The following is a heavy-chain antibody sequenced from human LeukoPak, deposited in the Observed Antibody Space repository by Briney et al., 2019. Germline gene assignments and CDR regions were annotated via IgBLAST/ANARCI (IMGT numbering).Heavy chain of an antibody. CDR2: ISYDGSNK. D-gene: IGHD6-13*01. V-gene: IGHV3-30-3*01. J-gene: IGHJ4*02. CDR3: ARGGSGYSSSWYLDY. CDR1: GFTFSSYA. Sequence: GGSLRLAWAASGFTFSSYAMHWVRQAPGKGLEGVAVISYDGSNKYYADSVKGRFTISRDKSKNTLYLQMNSLRAEDTAVYYCARGGSGYSSSWYLDYWGQGTLVTVSS.